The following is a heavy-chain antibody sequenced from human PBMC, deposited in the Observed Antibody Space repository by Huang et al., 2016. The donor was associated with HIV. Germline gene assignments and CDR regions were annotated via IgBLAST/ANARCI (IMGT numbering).Heavy chain of an antibody. V-gene: IGHV5-51*03. CDR2: IYPAYSDT. CDR3: ARSSHGDASIWYGAFDI. CDR1: EYTFTPDW. Sequence: EVHLVQSGAEVKKSGESLKISCTGSEYTFTPDWVSWVRQMPGKGLEWMGFIYPAYSDTRYSPSSQGKVTISADKSIRTAYWHWSSLKASDTAMYYCARSSHGDASIWYGAFDIWGQGTMVTVSS. D-gene: IGHD6-13*01. J-gene: IGHJ3*02.